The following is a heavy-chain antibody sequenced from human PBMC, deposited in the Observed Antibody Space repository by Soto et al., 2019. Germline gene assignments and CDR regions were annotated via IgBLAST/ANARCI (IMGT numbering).Heavy chain of an antibody. D-gene: IGHD3-10*01. CDR2: ITSDRSTR. CDR3: ARDPDGIIDFDY. Sequence: EVQLVESGGGLLQPGGSPRLSCAVSGFTFSSFGMNWVRQAPGKGLEWISYITSDRSTRHYADFVKGRFTISRDNAKNSLYLQMNSLRDEDTAVYFCARDPDGIIDFDYWGQGTQVTVSS. CDR1: GFTFSSFG. J-gene: IGHJ4*02. V-gene: IGHV3-48*02.